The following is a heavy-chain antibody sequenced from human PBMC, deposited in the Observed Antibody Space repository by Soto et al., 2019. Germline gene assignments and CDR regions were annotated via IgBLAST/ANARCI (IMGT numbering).Heavy chain of an antibody. Sequence: TSVKVSCKASGYTFTSYGISWVRQAPGQGLEWMGWISAYNGNTNYAQKLQGRVTMTTDTSTSTAYMELRSLRSDDTAVYYCARRKRITIFGVGLAGFKQAKNCFDPSGQGTRV. D-gene: IGHD3-3*01. CDR2: ISAYNGNT. J-gene: IGHJ5*02. CDR1: GYTFTSYG. CDR3: ARRKRITIFGVGLAGFKQAKNCFDP. V-gene: IGHV1-18*04.